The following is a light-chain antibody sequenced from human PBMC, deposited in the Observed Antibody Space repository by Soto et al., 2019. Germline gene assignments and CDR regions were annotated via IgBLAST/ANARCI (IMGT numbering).Light chain of an antibody. J-gene: IGKJ1*01. V-gene: IGKV1-5*03. CDR2: KAS. Sequence: DIQMTQSPSTLSGSVGDRVTITCRASQTISSWLAWYQQKPGKAPKRLIYKASTLKSGVPSRFSGSGYGTEFTLTISRLQPDDVATYYCQHYNSYSEAFGQGTKVELK. CDR3: QHYNSYSEA. CDR1: QTISSW.